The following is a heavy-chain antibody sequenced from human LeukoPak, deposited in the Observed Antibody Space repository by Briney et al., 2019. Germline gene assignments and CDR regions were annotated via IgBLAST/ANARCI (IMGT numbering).Heavy chain of an antibody. CDR1: GGSFSGYY. J-gene: IGHJ4*02. Sequence: PSETLSLTCAGYGGSFSGYYWSWIRQPPGKGLEWIGEINHSGSTNYNPSLKSRVTISVDTSKNQFSLKLSSVTAADTAVYYCARRSGRYCSGGSCYFDYWGQGTRVTVSS. CDR3: ARRSGRYCSGGSCYFDY. V-gene: IGHV4-34*01. CDR2: INHSGST. D-gene: IGHD2-15*01.